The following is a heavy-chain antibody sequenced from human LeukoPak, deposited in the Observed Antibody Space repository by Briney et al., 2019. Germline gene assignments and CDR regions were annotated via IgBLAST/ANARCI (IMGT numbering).Heavy chain of an antibody. V-gene: IGHV3-23*01. CDR1: GFTFSSYT. Sequence: GGSLRLSCAASGFTFSSYTMNWVRQAPGGGLEWVSAISGSGGSTYYADSVKGRFTISRDNSKNTLYLQMNSLRAEDTAVYYCAKSYGDWNDVPDYWGQGTLVTVSS. CDR3: AKSYGDWNDVPDY. J-gene: IGHJ4*02. CDR2: ISGSGGST. D-gene: IGHD1-1*01.